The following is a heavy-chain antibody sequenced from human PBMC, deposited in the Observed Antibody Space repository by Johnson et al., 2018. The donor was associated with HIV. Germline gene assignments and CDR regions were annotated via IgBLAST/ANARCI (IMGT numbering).Heavy chain of an antibody. J-gene: IGHJ3*02. CDR3: ARGRSSSSTAAFDI. CDR2: ISSSGSTI. Sequence: VQLVESGGGLVKPGGSLRLSCAASGFTFSDYYMTWVRQAPGKGLEWVSYISSSGSTIYSADSVKGRFTISRDNAKNSLYLQMNSLRAEDTALYYCARGRSSSSTAAFDIWGQGTMVTVSS. V-gene: IGHV3-11*01. CDR1: GFTFSDYY. D-gene: IGHD6-6*01.